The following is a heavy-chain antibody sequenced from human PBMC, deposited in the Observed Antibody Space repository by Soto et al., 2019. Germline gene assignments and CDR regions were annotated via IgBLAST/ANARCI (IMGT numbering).Heavy chain of an antibody. Sequence: SXRXSRLASGFSFKXSNKNLVLRAPGRGLEWVASISVIGDNIYYGDSVQGRFTLSRDNSKRSVFLDLSSLTVEDTAVYYCARDLGLLKSLFDYWGQGPLVPSP. J-gene: IGHJ4*02. D-gene: IGHD3-16*01. CDR3: ARDLGLLKSLFDY. CDR2: ISVIGDNI. CDR1: GFSFKXSN. V-gene: IGHV3-21*01.